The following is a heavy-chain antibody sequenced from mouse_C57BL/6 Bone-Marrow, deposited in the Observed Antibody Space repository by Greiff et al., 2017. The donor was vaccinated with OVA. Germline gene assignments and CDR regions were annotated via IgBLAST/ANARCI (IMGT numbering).Heavy chain of an antibody. V-gene: IGHV1-72*01. CDR3: ARDYDYPHYDAMAY. D-gene: IGHD2-4*01. Sequence: QVQLKQPGAELVKPGASVKLSCKASGYTFTSYWMHWVKQRPGRGLEWIGRIDPNSGGTKYNEKFKSQATLTVDKPSSTAYMQLSILTSEDSAVYYGARDYDYPHYDAMAYWGQGTSVTVSS. J-gene: IGHJ4*01. CDR1: GYTFTSYW. CDR2: IDPNSGGT.